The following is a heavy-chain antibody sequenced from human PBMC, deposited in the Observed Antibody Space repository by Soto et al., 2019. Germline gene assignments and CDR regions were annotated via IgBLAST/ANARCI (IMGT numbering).Heavy chain of an antibody. Sequence: EVQLVESGGGLVQPGGSLRLSCSASGFSFLNYWMSWVRQAPGKGLELVANIKQDGSDKNYVDSVKGRFNISRDNSKNSLYLQMNSLRAEDTAVYYCARDPIMLREGYYVHWGQGTLVTVSS. CDR2: IKQDGSDK. J-gene: IGHJ4*02. CDR1: GFSFLNYW. V-gene: IGHV3-7*01. CDR3: ARDPIMLREGYYVH. D-gene: IGHD3-10*01.